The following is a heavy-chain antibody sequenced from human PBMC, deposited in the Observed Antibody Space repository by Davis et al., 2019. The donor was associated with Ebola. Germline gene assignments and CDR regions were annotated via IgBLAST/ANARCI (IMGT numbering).Heavy chain of an antibody. J-gene: IGHJ3*02. CDR2: VFHIGSS. CDR3: ASALETYTDAFDI. V-gene: IGHV4-4*02. CDR1: GASISTNHW. D-gene: IGHD1-1*01. Sequence: SETLSLTCGVSGASISTNHWWRWVRQSPGKGLEWIGQVFHIGSSIYNPSFESRVSISMDKSKNQFSLTLSSVTAADTAVYFCASALETYTDAFDIWGRGTVVTVSS.